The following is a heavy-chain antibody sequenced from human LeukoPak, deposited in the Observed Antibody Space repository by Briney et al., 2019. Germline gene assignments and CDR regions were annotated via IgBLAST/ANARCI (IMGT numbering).Heavy chain of an antibody. Sequence: SETLSLTCTVSGGSISSYYWSWIRQPPGKGLEWIGYIYYSGSTNYNPSLKSRVTISVDTSKNQFSLKLGSVTAADTAVYYCARLSYYDSSGYDFDYWGQGTLVTVSS. CDR3: ARLSYYDSSGYDFDY. CDR2: IYYSGST. CDR1: GGSISSYY. J-gene: IGHJ4*02. V-gene: IGHV4-59*01. D-gene: IGHD3-22*01.